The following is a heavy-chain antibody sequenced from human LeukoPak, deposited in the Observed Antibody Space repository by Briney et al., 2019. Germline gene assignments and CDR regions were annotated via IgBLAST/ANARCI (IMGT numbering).Heavy chain of an antibody. V-gene: IGHV1-2*02. CDR1: GYTFTGYY. Sequence: ASVKVSGKASGYTFTGYYMHWVRQAPGQGLEWMGWINPNSGGTNYAQKFQGRVTMTRDTSISTAYMELSRLRSDDTAVYYCARGYDFWSGYTFPYYFDYWGQGPLVTVSS. J-gene: IGHJ4*02. D-gene: IGHD3-3*01. CDR3: ARGYDFWSGYTFPYYFDY. CDR2: INPNSGGT.